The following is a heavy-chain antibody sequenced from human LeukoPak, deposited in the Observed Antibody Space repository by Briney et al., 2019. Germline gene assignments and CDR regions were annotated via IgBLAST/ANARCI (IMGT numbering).Heavy chain of an antibody. D-gene: IGHD1-26*01. Sequence: GGSLRLSCAASGFTFSSYGMSWVRQAPGKGLEWVSTISGSGDTTYYADSVKGRFTISRDNSKNTLYLQMNSLRAEDTAVYYCARTRWELLSHKYYFDYWGQGTLVTVSS. V-gene: IGHV3-23*01. J-gene: IGHJ4*02. CDR2: ISGSGDTT. CDR3: ARTRWELLSHKYYFDY. CDR1: GFTFSSYG.